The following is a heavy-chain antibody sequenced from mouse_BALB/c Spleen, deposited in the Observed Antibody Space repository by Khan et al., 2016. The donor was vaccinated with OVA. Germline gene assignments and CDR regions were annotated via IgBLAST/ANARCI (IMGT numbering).Heavy chain of an antibody. CDR2: ISYSGST. V-gene: IGHV3-2*02. J-gene: IGHJ3*01. CDR1: GYSITSDYA. CDR3: ARRRCRYAFAY. Sequence: EVELVESGPGLVKPSQSLSLTCTVTGYSITSDYAWNWIRQFPGNKLEWMCYISYSGSTSYNPSLKSRISITRDTSKNQFFLQLNSVTTEDTATYYCARRRCRYAFAYWGQGTLVTVSA. D-gene: IGHD2-14*01.